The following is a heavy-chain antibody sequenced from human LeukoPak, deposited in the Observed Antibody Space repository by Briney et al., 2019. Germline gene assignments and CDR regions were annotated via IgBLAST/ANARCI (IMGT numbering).Heavy chain of an antibody. J-gene: IGHJ4*02. D-gene: IGHD3-9*01. CDR3: ARQVDTLTGFNY. CDR2: IYPGDSDT. Sequence: GESLKISCKGSGYSFTSYWIGWVRQMPGKGLEWMGIIYPGDSDTRYNPSFQGQVTISADKSINTAYLQWSSLRASDTAIYYCARQVDTLTGFNYWGQGTLVTVSS. V-gene: IGHV5-51*01. CDR1: GYSFTSYW.